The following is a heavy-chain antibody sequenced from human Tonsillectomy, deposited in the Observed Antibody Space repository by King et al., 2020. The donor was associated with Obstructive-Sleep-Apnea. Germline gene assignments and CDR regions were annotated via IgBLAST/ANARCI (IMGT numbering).Heavy chain of an antibody. V-gene: IGHV3-13*04. D-gene: IGHD1-26*01. CDR2: IGTAGDK. CDR1: GFTFSRYD. CDR3: ARMGAQDTFDI. J-gene: IGHJ3*02. Sequence: VQLVESGGGLVQPGGSLRLSCAASGFTFSRYDMHWVRQATGKGLEWVSAIGTAGDKYYPGSVKGGFTISRENVKKSLYLQMNSLRAGDTVVYFCARMGAQDTFDIWGQGTMVTVSS.